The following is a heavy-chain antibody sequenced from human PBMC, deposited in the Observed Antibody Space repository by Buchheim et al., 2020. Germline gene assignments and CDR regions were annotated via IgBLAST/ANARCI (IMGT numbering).Heavy chain of an antibody. D-gene: IGHD6-13*01. CDR2: IRNKANNYAT. Sequence: EVQLVESGGGLVQPGGSLKLSCAASGFTFSGSAIHWVRQASGKGLEWLGRIRNKANNYATRYAESVKGRFTISGDDSKNTAYLQMNSLNTEDTALYYCTGGPAAGNDFWGQGTL. CDR1: GFTFSGSA. J-gene: IGHJ4*02. V-gene: IGHV3-73*01. CDR3: TGGPAAGNDF.